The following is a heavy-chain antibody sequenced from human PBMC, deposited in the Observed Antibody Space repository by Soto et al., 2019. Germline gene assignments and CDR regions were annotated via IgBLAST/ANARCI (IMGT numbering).Heavy chain of an antibody. D-gene: IGHD3-22*01. V-gene: IGHV3-23*01. CDR2: LSGSGGST. Sequence: EVQLLESGGGLVQPGGSLRLSCAASGFTFSSYALSWVRQAPGKGLEWVSALSGSGGSTYYAASVKGRFTITRDHSKNTLYLQMNSLRAADTLVYYWARRDDYDGSGSITWGQGTLVTVSS. J-gene: IGHJ5*02. CDR1: GFTFSSYA. CDR3: ARRDDYDGSGSIT.